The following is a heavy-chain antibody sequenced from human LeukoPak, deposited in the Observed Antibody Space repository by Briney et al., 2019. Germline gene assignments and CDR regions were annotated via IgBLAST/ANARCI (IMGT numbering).Heavy chain of an antibody. CDR1: GFTVSSNY. J-gene: IGHJ4*02. Sequence: PGGSLRLSCAASGFTVSSNYMSWVRQAPGKGLEWVSVIYSGGSTYYADSVKGRFTISRDNSKNTLYLQMNSLRVGDTAVYYCAKRPGSSGWYYFDYWGQGTLVTVSS. CDR2: IYSGGST. CDR3: AKRPGSSGWYYFDY. V-gene: IGHV3-53*01. D-gene: IGHD6-19*01.